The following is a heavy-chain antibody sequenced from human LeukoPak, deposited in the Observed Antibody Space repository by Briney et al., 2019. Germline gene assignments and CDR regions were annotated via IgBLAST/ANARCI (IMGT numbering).Heavy chain of an antibody. CDR2: ISGSGGSA. Sequence: GGSLRLSCAASGFTFSSYAMSWVRQAPGKGLEWVSAISGSGGSAYYADSVKGRFTISRDNSKNTLYLQMNSLRAEDTAVYYCAKSRFLEWLLFDYWGQGTLVTVPS. CDR1: GFTFSSYA. V-gene: IGHV3-23*01. J-gene: IGHJ4*02. D-gene: IGHD3-3*01. CDR3: AKSRFLEWLLFDY.